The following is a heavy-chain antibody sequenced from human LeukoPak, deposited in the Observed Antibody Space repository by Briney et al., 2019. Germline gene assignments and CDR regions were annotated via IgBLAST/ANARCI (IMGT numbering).Heavy chain of an antibody. CDR1: GFTFSSYS. V-gene: IGHV3-48*04. CDR3: ARDFSGWSVDP. J-gene: IGHJ5*02. D-gene: IGHD6-19*01. Sequence: GGSLRLSCAASGFTFSSYSMNWVRQAPGKGLEWSSYINSGGTPIYYADSVKGRFTMSRENAKNSLYLQMNSLRAEDTAVYYCARDFSGWSVDPWGQGTLVTVSS. CDR2: INSGGTPI.